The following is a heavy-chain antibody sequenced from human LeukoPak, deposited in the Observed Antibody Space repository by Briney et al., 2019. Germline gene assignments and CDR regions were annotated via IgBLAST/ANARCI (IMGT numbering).Heavy chain of an antibody. CDR2: IWYDGSNK. CDR3: ARDRGYSYGSAFDI. CDR1: GFTFSSYG. D-gene: IGHD5-18*01. J-gene: IGHJ3*02. Sequence: PGRSLRLSRAASGFTFSSYGTHWVRQAPGKGLEWVAVIWYDGSNKYYADSVKGRFTISRDNSKNTLYLQMNSLRAEDTAVYYCARDRGYSYGSAFDIWGQGTMVTVSS. V-gene: IGHV3-33*01.